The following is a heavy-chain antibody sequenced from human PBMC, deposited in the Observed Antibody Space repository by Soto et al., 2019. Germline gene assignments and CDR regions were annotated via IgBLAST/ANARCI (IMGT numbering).Heavy chain of an antibody. CDR1: GFTFSDYY. CDR2: ISSSSSYT. Sequence: QVQLVESGGGLVKPGGSLRLSFAASGFTFSDYYMSWIRQAPGKGLEWVSYISSSSSYTNYADSVKGRFTNSRDNAKNSLYLQMNSLRAEDTAVYYCARRGQGVTMIVTTRSYFDYWGQGTLVTVSS. V-gene: IGHV3-11*05. J-gene: IGHJ4*02. D-gene: IGHD3-22*01. CDR3: ARRGQGVTMIVTTRSYFDY.